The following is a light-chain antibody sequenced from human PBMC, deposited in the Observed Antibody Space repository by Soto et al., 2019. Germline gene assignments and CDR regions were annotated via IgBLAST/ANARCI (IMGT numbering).Light chain of an antibody. V-gene: IGKV3-20*01. CDR3: QQYRSSPQFT. CDR1: QSVRSNY. Sequence: EIVLTQSPGTLSLSPGERATLSCRASQSVRSNYLAWYQQKPGQAPRLLIYGVSTRATGIPDRFSGSGSGTDFTLTITRLEPEDFAVYYCQQYRSSPQFTFGPGTKVDIK. J-gene: IGKJ3*01. CDR2: GVS.